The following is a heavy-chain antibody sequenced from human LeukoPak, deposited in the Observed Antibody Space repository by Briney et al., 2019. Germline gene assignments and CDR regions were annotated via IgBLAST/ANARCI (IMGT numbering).Heavy chain of an antibody. D-gene: IGHD1-20*01. Sequence: GGSLRLSCVAPGFTFSIYNMNWVRQAPGKGLEWVSYISSRGETRYYADSVKGRFTISRDNSKNSLYLQMSSLRVEDTAVYYCARDYNWGFDYWGQGTLVTVSS. J-gene: IGHJ4*02. CDR2: ISSRGETR. CDR1: GFTFSIYN. V-gene: IGHV3-48*03. CDR3: ARDYNWGFDY.